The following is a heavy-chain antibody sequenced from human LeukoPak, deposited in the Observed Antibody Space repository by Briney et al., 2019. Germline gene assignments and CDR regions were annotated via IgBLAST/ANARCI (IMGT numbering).Heavy chain of an antibody. CDR2: ISGSGGST. J-gene: IGHJ4*02. D-gene: IGHD2-8*01. CDR3: AKDGYCANGVCPSQIDY. CDR1: GFTFSSYA. Sequence: GGSLRLSCAASGFTFSSYAMSRVRQAPGKGLEWVSVISGSGGSTYYADSVKGRSTISRDNSKNTLYLQMNSLRAEDTAVYYCAKDGYCANGVCPSQIDYWGQGTLVTVSS. V-gene: IGHV3-23*01.